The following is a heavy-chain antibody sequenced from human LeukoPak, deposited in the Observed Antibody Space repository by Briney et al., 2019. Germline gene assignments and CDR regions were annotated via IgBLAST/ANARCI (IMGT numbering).Heavy chain of an antibody. CDR3: PTQRVWRAGFHDTNAPFDI. D-gene: IGHD2-8*01. CDR1: GGTVSSYY. CDR2: VSYSGPS. V-gene: IGHV4-59*08. J-gene: IGHJ3*02. Sequence: PAETLSLTCSVSGGTVSSYYWCWIRQPPGKAREWMGYVSYSGPSNYNPPLGKRVTISVDASEHHFSPTLSSVTAADTAVYYCPTQRVWRAGFHDTNAPFDIWGQGTLVTASS.